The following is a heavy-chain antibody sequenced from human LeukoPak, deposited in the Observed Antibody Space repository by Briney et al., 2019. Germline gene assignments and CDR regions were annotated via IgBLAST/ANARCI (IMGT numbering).Heavy chain of an antibody. V-gene: IGHV3-23*01. CDR2: ISGSGGST. CDR1: GFTFSSYA. Sequence: GGSLRLSCAASGFTFSSYAMSWVRQAPGKGLEWVSAISGSGGSTYYADSVKGRFTISRDNSKNTLYLQMNSLRAEDTAVYYCAKGTTYYYSSGSFYYFDYWGQGTLVTVSS. D-gene: IGHD3-10*01. J-gene: IGHJ4*02. CDR3: AKGTTYYYSSGSFYYFDY.